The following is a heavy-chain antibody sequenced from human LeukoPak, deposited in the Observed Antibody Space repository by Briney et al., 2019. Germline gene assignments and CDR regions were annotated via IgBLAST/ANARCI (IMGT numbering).Heavy chain of an antibody. V-gene: IGHV1-2*02. Sequence: ASVKVSCKASGYTFTGYYMHWVRQAPGQGLEWMGWINPNSGGTNYAQKFQGRVTMTRDTSTSTVYMELSSLRSEDTAIYYCARDCSSTRCQGPVFDNWGQGTLVTVSS. CDR3: ARDCSSTRCQGPVFDN. D-gene: IGHD2-2*01. J-gene: IGHJ4*02. CDR1: GYTFTGYY. CDR2: INPNSGGT.